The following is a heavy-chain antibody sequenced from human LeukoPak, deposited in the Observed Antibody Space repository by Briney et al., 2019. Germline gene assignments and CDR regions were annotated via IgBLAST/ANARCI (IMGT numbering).Heavy chain of an antibody. J-gene: IGHJ3*02. CDR1: GLTFNKYT. Sequence: PGGSLRLSCAASGLTFNKYTMHWVRQAPGKGLEWVGVVLYDGSKKNNADSVKGRFTISRDNSKNMMYVQMNSLRPEDTALYYRARDNWGGAFDIWGQGTMVTVSS. CDR3: ARDNWGGAFDI. D-gene: IGHD7-27*01. CDR2: VLYDGSKK. V-gene: IGHV3-30*04.